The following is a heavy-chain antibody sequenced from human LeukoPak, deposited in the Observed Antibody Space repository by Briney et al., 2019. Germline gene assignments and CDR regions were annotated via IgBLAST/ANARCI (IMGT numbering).Heavy chain of an antibody. D-gene: IGHD2-21*01. CDR2: IKQDGSEE. J-gene: IGHJ3*02. V-gene: IGHV3-7*01. CDR3: ARDPFGGGGYGAFDI. CDR1: GFTFSTYW. Sequence: GGSLRLSCVASGFTFSTYWMTWVRQAPGKGLEWVTNIKQDGSEEVYEDPVKGRFTVSRDNAKNSMYLQMNSLRVEDTAVYYCARDPFGGGGYGAFDIWGQGTMVTVSS.